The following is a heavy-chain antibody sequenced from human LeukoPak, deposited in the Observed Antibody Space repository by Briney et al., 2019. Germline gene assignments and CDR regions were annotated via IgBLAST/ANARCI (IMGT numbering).Heavy chain of an antibody. V-gene: IGHV3-30*02. CDR2: IQHDGSIK. Sequence: SCKASGYTFTGYYMHWVRQAPGQGLEWVAFIQHDGSIKYHADSVKGRFTISRDKSKNTLYLQMSSLRPEDTAVYYCAKDRLVPGSVLDYWGQGTLVTVSS. CDR3: AKDRLVPGSVLDY. D-gene: IGHD6-13*01. J-gene: IGHJ4*02. CDR1: GYTFTGYY.